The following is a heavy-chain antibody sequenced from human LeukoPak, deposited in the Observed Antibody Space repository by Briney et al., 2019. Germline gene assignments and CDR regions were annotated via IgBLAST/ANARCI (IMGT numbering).Heavy chain of an antibody. J-gene: IGHJ6*03. CDR1: GYTFTSYD. Sequence: GASVKVSCKASGYTFTSYDINWVRQATGQGLEWMGWMNPNSGNTGYAQKFQGRVTMTRNTSISTAYMELSSLRSEDTAVYYCARGLSLYDFSNPYYYYYYMDVWGKGTTVTVSS. D-gene: IGHD3-3*01. V-gene: IGHV1-8*01. CDR2: MNPNSGNT. CDR3: ARGLSLYDFSNPYYYYYYMDV.